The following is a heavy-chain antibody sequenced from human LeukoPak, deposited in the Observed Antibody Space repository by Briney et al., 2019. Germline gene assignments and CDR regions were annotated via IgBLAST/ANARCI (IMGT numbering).Heavy chain of an antibody. V-gene: IGHV3-7*01. CDR1: GVSFRGHW. CDR3: ARERWTTSAYYFYY. J-gene: IGHJ4*02. D-gene: IGHD5-24*01. CDR2: IKPDGSER. Sequence: GGSLRLSCAASGVSFRGHWMSWVRQAPGKGLEWVANIKPDGSERRYVDSVKGRFTISRDDAKNSVYLEMNSLRVEDMAVYYCARERWTTSAYYFYYWGQGTLVTVSS.